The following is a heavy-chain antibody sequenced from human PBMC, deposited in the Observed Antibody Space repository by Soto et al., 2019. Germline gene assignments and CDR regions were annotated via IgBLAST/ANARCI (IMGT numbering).Heavy chain of an antibody. CDR1: GFTFSSYS. CDR3: ASSTYCSGGSCYSAYDY. J-gene: IGHJ4*02. D-gene: IGHD2-15*01. V-gene: IGHV3-21*01. CDR2: ISSSSSYI. Sequence: GGSLRLSCAASGFTFSSYSMNWVRQAPGKGLEWVSSISSSSSYIYYADSVKGRFTISRDNAKNSLYLQMNSLRAEDTAVYYCASSTYCSGGSCYSAYDYWGQGTLVTVSS.